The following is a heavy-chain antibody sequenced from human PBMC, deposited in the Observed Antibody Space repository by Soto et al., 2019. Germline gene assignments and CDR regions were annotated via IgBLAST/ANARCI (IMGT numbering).Heavy chain of an antibody. Sequence: SVKVCCKAFGYTFNPFYMHLVRQAPGQGLEWMGVINPSGDGTSYAQKFQGRVTMTRDTSTSTVYMELSSLRSEDTAVYYCARVALGYDYADVWGQGTTVTVSS. CDR3: ARVALGYDYADV. CDR1: GYTFNPFY. D-gene: IGHD4-17*01. V-gene: IGHV1-46*02. CDR2: INPSGDGT. J-gene: IGHJ6*02.